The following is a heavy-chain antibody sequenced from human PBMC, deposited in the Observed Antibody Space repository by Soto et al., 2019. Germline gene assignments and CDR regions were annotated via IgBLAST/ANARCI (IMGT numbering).Heavy chain of an antibody. CDR1: GFTFSDYY. CDR2: ISSSGSTI. J-gene: IGHJ6*02. D-gene: IGHD6-13*01. CDR3: ARDHQQLAKNYDGMDV. V-gene: IGHV3-11*01. Sequence: PGGSLRLSCAASGFTFSDYYMSWIRQAPGKGLEWVSYISSSGSTIYYADSVKGRFTISRDNTKNSMFLQMNSLRAEDTAVYYCARDHQQLAKNYDGMDVRGQGTTVTVPS.